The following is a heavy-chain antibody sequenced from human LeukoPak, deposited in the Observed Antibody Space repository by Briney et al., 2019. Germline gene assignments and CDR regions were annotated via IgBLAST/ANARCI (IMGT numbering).Heavy chain of an antibody. J-gene: IGHJ3*02. CDR2: INHSGST. D-gene: IGHD2-2*01. Sequence: SETLSLTCAVYGGSFSGYYWSWIRQPPGKGLEGIGEINHSGSTNYNPSLKSRVTISVDTSKNQFSLKLSSVTAADTAVYYCARGMRYCSSTSCYLRRDDAFDIWGQGTMVTVSS. CDR1: GGSFSGYY. CDR3: ARGMRYCSSTSCYLRRDDAFDI. V-gene: IGHV4-34*01.